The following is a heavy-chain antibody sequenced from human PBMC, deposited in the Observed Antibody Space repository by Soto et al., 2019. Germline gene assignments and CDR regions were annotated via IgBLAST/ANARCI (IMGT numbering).Heavy chain of an antibody. Sequence: PSETLSLTCTVSGGSISSSSYYWGWIRQPPGKGLEWIGSIYYSGSTYYNPSLKSRVTISVDTSKNQFSLKLSSVTAADTAVYYCARHVYLQFAFDIWGQGTMVTVSS. CDR1: GGSISSSSYY. CDR3: ARHVYLQFAFDI. D-gene: IGHD1-1*01. J-gene: IGHJ3*02. V-gene: IGHV4-39*01. CDR2: IYYSGST.